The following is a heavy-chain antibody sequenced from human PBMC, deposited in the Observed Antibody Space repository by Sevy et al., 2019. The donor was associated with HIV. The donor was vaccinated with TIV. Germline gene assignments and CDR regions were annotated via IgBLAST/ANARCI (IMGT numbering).Heavy chain of an antibody. CDR1: GFTFSNAR. CDR2: IKSKTDGGTT. J-gene: IGHJ4*02. D-gene: IGHD2-21*02. Sequence: GGSLRLSCAASGFTFSNARMSWVRQAPGKGLEWVGRIKSKTDGGTTDYAAPVKGRFTISRDDSKNTLYLQMNSLKTEDTAVYYCTTGVTPPDYFDYWGQGTLVTVSS. CDR3: TTGVTPPDYFDY. V-gene: IGHV3-15*01.